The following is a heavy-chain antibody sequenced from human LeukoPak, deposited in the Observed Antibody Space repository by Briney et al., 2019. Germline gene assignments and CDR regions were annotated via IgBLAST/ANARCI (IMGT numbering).Heavy chain of an antibody. Sequence: SETLSLTCAVYGGSFSGYYWSWIRQPPGKGLEWIGEINHSGSTNYNPSLKSRVTISVDTSKNQFSLKLSSVTAADTAVYYCARGRVYCSGGSCRQYXYMDVWGKGXXVTVSS. CDR2: INHSGST. CDR1: GGSFSGYY. CDR3: ARGRVYCSGGSCRQYXYMDV. D-gene: IGHD2-15*01. V-gene: IGHV4-34*01. J-gene: IGHJ6*03.